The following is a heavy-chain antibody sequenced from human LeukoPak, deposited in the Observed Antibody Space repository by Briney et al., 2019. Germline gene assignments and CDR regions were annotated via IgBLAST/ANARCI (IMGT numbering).Heavy chain of an antibody. Sequence: GESLKISCKGSGYSFTSYWIGWVRQMPGKGLEWMGIIYPGDSDTTYSPSFQGQVTISADKSISTAYLQWSSLKASDSAMYYCARRGAAAGRGYYFDYWGQGTLVTVSS. CDR2: IYPGDSDT. CDR3: ARRGAAAGRGYYFDY. CDR1: GYSFTSYW. V-gene: IGHV5-51*01. J-gene: IGHJ4*02. D-gene: IGHD6-13*01.